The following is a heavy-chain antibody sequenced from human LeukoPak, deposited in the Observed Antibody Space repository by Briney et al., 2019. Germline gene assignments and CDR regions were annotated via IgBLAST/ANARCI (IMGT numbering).Heavy chain of an antibody. D-gene: IGHD6-19*01. CDR1: GYTFTGYY. CDR3: ARDLRGIAVAGTDNY. J-gene: IGHJ4*02. V-gene: IGHV1-2*02. CDR2: INPNSGGT. Sequence: GASVKVSCKASGYTFTGYYMHWVRQAPGQGLEWMGWINPNSGGTNYAQKFQGRVTMTRDTSISTAYMELSRLRSDDTAVYYCARDLRGIAVAGTDNYWGQGTLVTVSS.